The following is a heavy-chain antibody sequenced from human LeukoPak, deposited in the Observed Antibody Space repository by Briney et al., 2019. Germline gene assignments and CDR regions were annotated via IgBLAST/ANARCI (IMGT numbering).Heavy chain of an antibody. J-gene: IGHJ4*02. Sequence: ALVKVSCKTSGYSFTSFFLNWVRQAPGQGLEWMGRINPNSGGTDSGQKFQGRVTVTRDTSISTAYMELRSLTFDDTAVYYCARVDAASLAVHYWGQGTLVTVSS. CDR1: GYSFTSFF. V-gene: IGHV1-2*02. CDR3: ARVDAASLAVHY. D-gene: IGHD6-13*01. CDR2: INPNSGGT.